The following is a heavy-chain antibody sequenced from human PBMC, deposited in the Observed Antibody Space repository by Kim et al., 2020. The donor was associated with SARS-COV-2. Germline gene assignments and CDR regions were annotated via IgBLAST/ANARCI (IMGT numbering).Heavy chain of an antibody. J-gene: IGHJ4*02. CDR3: ARARITMIVVVKYFDY. Sequence: PPLKSRVHRPVDTSKNQFSLKLSSVTAADTAVYYCARARITMIVVVKYFDYWGQGTLVTVSS. D-gene: IGHD3-22*01. V-gene: IGHV4-31*02.